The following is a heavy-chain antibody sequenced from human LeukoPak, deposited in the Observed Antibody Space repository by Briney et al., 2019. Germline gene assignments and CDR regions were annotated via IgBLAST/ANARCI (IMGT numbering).Heavy chain of an antibody. CDR3: ARDPVLLWFGESETGDAFDI. CDR1: SGSINNYY. CDR2: IYTSGST. D-gene: IGHD3-10*01. J-gene: IGHJ3*02. Sequence: SETLSLTCTVSSGSINNYYWSWIRQPAGKGLEWIGRIYTSGSTNYNPSLKSRVTMSVDTSKNQFSLKLSSVTAADTAVYYCARDPVLLWFGESETGDAFDIWGQGTMVSVSS. V-gene: IGHV4-4*07.